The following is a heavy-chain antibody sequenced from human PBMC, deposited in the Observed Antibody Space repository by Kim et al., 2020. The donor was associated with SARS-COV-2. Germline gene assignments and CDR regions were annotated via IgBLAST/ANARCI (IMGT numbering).Heavy chain of an antibody. CDR3: ARVSSWNSSDYNYGMDV. CDR1: GFTFSSYS. V-gene: IGHV3-21*01. J-gene: IGHJ6*01. D-gene: IGHD6-13*01. CDR2: ISSSSSYI. Sequence: GGSLRLSCAASGFTFSSYSMNWVRQAPGKGREGVSSISSSSSYIYYADSGKGGFTISRDNAKNSRYLQMNSRRAGETAGYYGARVSSWNSSDYNYGMDV.